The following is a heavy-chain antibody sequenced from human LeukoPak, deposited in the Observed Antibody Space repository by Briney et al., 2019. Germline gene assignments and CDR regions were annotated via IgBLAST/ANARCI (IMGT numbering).Heavy chain of an antibody. Sequence: PSETLSLTCTVSGGSISSSSYYWGWIRQPPGKGLEWIGSMYYSGSTYYNPSLKSRVTISVDTSKNQFSLKLSSVTAADTAVFYCARVNLLLLWWEVWFDPWGQGTLVTVSS. CDR2: MYYSGST. D-gene: IGHD3-10*01. J-gene: IGHJ5*02. V-gene: IGHV4-39*01. CDR1: GGSISSSSYY. CDR3: ARVNLLLLWWEVWFDP.